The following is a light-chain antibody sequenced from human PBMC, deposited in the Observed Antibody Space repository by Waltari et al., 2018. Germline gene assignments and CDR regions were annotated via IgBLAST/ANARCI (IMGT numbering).Light chain of an antibody. CDR3: SSYAGSKTLI. CDR1: SSDIGGYNY. J-gene: IGLJ2*01. V-gene: IGLV2-8*01. Sequence: QSALTQPPSASGSPGQSVTISCTGTSSDIGGYNYVSWFQQHPDKAPKLIIYEVSKRPSVVPDRFSGYKYGNTASLTVSGLQAEDEADYYCSSYAGSKTLIFGGGTKLTVL. CDR2: EVS.